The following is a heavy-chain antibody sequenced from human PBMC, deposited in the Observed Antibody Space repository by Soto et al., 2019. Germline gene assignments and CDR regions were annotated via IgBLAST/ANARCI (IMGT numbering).Heavy chain of an antibody. CDR1: GFTSSNYW. V-gene: IGHV3-7*01. J-gene: IGHJ3*02. D-gene: IGHD2-15*01. CDR3: GRERCRGGNCYLDPDAFGI. CDR2: IKQDGSEK. Sequence: EVQLVESGGGLVQPGGSLRLSCVASGFTSSNYWMTWVRQAPGKGLEWVANIKQDGSEKFYVDSVKGRFTISRDNAKNSLDLQMNSLRGEATAVYYCGRERCRGGNCYLDPDAFGIWGQGTMVTVSS.